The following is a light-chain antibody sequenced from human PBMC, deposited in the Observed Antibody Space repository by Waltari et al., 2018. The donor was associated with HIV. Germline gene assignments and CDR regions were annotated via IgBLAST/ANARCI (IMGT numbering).Light chain of an antibody. CDR2: DDS. Sequence: SFVLTQSPSMSVAPGETARIACGGNNIGGESVHWYQQKPGQAPVLVMYDDSDRPSGIPERFSGSNSKNTATLTISRVEAVDEADYYCQLWDSRGNHVVFGGGTKLTVL. J-gene: IGLJ2*01. CDR1: NIGGES. V-gene: IGLV3-21*04. CDR3: QLWDSRGNHVV.